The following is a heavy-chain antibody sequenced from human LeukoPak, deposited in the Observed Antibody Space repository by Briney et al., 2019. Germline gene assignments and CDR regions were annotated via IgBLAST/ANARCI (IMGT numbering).Heavy chain of an antibody. J-gene: IGHJ6*03. V-gene: IGHV4-59*08. CDR1: GGSISSYY. D-gene: IGHD6-6*01. CDR2: IYYSGST. CDR3: ARHPIKQLAYMDV. Sequence: PSETLSLTCTVSGGSISSYYWSWIRQPPGTGLEWIGYIYYSGSTNYNPPLKSRVTISVDTSKNQFSLKLSSVTAADTAVYYCARHPIKQLAYMDVWGKGTTVTVSS.